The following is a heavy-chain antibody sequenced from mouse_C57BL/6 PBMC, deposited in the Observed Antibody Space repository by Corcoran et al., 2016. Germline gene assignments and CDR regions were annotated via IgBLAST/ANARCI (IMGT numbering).Heavy chain of an antibody. J-gene: IGHJ2*01. D-gene: IGHD1-1*01. CDR2: INPYNGGT. V-gene: IGHV1-19*01. CDR1: GSTFTDYY. Sequence: EVQLQQSGPVLVKPGASVKMSCKASGSTFTDYYMKWVKQSHGQSLEWIGVINPYNGGTGCNQKFKGKATLTVDKSSSTAYMELNSLTSEDSAVYYCARSHGSDEYFDYWGQVTTLTVSS. CDR3: ARSHGSDEYFDY.